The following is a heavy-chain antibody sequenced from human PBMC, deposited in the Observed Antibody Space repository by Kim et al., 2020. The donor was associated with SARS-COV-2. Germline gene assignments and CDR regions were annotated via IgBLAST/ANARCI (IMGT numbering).Heavy chain of an antibody. D-gene: IGHD3-9*01. J-gene: IGHJ3*02. CDR2: IIPIFGTA. CDR3: ARAFRHYDILSGYFSGDAFDI. CDR1: GGTFSSYA. V-gene: IGHV1-69*13. Sequence: SVKVSCKASGGTFSSYAISWVRQAPGQGLEWMGGIIPIFGTANYAQKFQGRVTITADESTSTAYMELSSLRSEDTAVYYCARAFRHYDILSGYFSGDAFDIWGQGTMVTVSS.